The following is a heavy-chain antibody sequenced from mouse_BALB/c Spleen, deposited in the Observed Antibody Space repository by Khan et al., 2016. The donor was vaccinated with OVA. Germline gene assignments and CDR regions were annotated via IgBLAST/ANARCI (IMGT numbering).Heavy chain of an antibody. D-gene: IGHD4-1*01. CDR1: GFTFTNYG. J-gene: IGHJ3*01. CDR2: ISSSSTYT. CDR3: SSHITRTFAY. V-gene: IGHV5-6*01. Sequence: EVELVEPGGDLVKPGGSLKLSCAASGFTFTNYGMSWVRQTPDKRLEWVTTISSSSTYTYYPDSVKGRVTISRNNSKNTMYLQMSSLKSEDTAMDYCSSHITRTFAYWGQGTLVTVSA.